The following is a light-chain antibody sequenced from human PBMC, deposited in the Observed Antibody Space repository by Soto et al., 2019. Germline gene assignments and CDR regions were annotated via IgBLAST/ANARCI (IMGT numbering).Light chain of an antibody. CDR1: QSISIW. V-gene: IGKV1-5*03. Sequence: DIQMTQSPSTLSASVGDRVTITCRASQSISIWLAWYQQKPGKAPKILIYKASSLESGVPSRFSGSGYGTEFTLTISSLQPDDFATYYCQQYSTYTPRTFGQGTKV. CDR3: QQYSTYTPRT. J-gene: IGKJ1*01. CDR2: KAS.